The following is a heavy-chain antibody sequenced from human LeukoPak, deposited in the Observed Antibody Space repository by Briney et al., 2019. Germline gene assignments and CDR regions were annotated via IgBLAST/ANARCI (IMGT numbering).Heavy chain of an antibody. J-gene: IGHJ4*02. CDR3: ARGADYDFWSGPPFDY. CDR1: GGSFSGYY. Sequence: SETLSLTCAVYGGSFSGYYWSWIRQPPGKGLEWIGEINHSGSTNYNPSLKRRVTISVDTSKNQFSLKLSSVTAADTAVYYCARGADYDFWSGPPFDYWGQGTLVTVSS. D-gene: IGHD3-3*01. V-gene: IGHV4-34*01. CDR2: INHSGST.